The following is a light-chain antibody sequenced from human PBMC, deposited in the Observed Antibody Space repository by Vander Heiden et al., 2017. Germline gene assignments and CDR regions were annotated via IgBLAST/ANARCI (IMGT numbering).Light chain of an antibody. CDR2: GAS. V-gene: IGKV3-15*01. CDR3: QQDNNWPT. CDR1: QSVSSN. J-gene: IGKJ1*01. Sequence: PGERATLSCRASQSVSSNLAWYQQKPGQAPRLLIYGASTRATGIPARFSGSGSGTEFTLTISSLQSEDFAVYYCQQDNNWPTFGQGTKVEIK.